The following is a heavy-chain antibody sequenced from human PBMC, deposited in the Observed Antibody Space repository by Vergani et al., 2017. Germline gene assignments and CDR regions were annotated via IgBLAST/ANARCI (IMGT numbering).Heavy chain of an antibody. Sequence: VQLVESGGGLVKPGGSLRLSCAASGFTVSSNYMSWVRQAPGKGLEWVSVIYSGGSTYYADSVKGRFTISRDNSKNTLYLQMNSLRAEDTAVYYCARDHYYGSGKTGFDPWGQGTLVTVSS. CDR3: ARDHYYGSGKTGFDP. D-gene: IGHD3-10*01. CDR1: GFTVSSNY. CDR2: IYSGGST. J-gene: IGHJ5*02. V-gene: IGHV3-53*01.